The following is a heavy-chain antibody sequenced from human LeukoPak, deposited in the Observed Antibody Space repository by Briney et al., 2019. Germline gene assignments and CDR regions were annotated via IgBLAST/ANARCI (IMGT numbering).Heavy chain of an antibody. CDR1: GYTFTDYY. CDR2: INPNSGAT. D-gene: IGHD3-10*01. V-gene: IGHV1-2*02. Sequence: ASVKVSCKASGYTFTDYYLHWVRQAPGPGLEWMGWINPNSGATNYAQNFQGRVTMTRDTSTSTAYMELSSLTSDDTAVYYCARPTLQTLGAWGQGTLVTVSS. CDR3: ARPTLQTLGA. J-gene: IGHJ5*02.